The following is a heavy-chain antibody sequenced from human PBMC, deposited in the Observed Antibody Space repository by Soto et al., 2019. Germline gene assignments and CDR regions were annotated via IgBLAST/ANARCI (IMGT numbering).Heavy chain of an antibody. D-gene: IGHD2-15*01. Sequence: SGTLSLTCGVSGATLNSGNYYWGWIRQVPGKGLEWIGHIYVTGAVDYNPSLRDRMTISPDTSERQFSLILRLVTAADTAVYYCSRRRSATNTYKWFDPWGQGTLVTVSS. CDR3: SRRRSATNTYKWFDP. CDR1: GATLNSGNYY. CDR2: IYVTGAV. J-gene: IGHJ5*02. V-gene: IGHV4-31*11.